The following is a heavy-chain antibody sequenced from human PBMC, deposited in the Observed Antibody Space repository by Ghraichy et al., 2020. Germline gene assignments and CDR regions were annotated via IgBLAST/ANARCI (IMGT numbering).Heavy chain of an antibody. J-gene: IGHJ4*02. CDR3: ARFTGYSSPFDY. V-gene: IGHV4-59*01. D-gene: IGHD6-19*01. Sequence: SQTLSLTCTVSGGSISSYYWSWIRQPPGKGLEWIGYIYYTGSTNYNPSLKSRVTMSIDTSKNQFSLRLSSLTAADTAVYYCARFTGYSSPFDYWGQGTLVTVSS. CDR2: IYYTGST. CDR1: GGSISSYY.